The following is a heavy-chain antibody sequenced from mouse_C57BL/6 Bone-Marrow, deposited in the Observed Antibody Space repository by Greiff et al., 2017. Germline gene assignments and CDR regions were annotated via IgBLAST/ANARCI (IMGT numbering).Heavy chain of an antibody. CDR2: IDPENGDT. V-gene: IGHV14-4*01. CDR1: GFNIKDDY. Sequence: VQLQQSGAELVRPGASVKLSCTASGFNIKDDYMHWVQQRPEQGLEWIGWIDPENGDTEYASKFQGKATITADTSSNTAYLQLSSLTSEDTAVYYCTNFPHYYGSSSFAYWGQGTLVTVSA. CDR3: TNFPHYYGSSSFAY. J-gene: IGHJ3*01. D-gene: IGHD1-1*01.